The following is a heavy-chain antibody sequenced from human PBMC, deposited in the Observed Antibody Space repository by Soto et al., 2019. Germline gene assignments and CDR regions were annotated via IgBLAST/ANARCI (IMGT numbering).Heavy chain of an antibody. CDR2: IYTSGST. V-gene: IGHV4-4*07. CDR3: ARDSIAAAGTDYYYGMDV. J-gene: IGHJ6*02. Sequence: SETLSLTCTVSGGSISSYYWSWIRQPAGKGLEWIGRIYTSGSTNYNPSLKSRVTMSVDTSKNQFSLKLGSVTAADTAVYYCARDSIAAAGTDYYYGMDVWGQGTTVTVSS. D-gene: IGHD6-13*01. CDR1: GGSISSYY.